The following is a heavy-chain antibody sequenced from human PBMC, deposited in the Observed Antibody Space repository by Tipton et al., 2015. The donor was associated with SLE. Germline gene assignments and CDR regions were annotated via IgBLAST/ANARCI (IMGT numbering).Heavy chain of an antibody. J-gene: IGHJ6*02. V-gene: IGHV4-4*07. CDR3: ARDTGSDGYYYGMDV. Sequence: TLSLTCTVSGGSISRYYLSWIRQPAGKGLEWIGRIYTSGSNNYNPSLKSRVTMSVDTSKNQFSLKLSFVTAADTAVYYCARDTGSDGYYYGMDVWGQGTTVTVSS. CDR1: GGSISRYY. D-gene: IGHD4-17*01. CDR2: IYTSGSN.